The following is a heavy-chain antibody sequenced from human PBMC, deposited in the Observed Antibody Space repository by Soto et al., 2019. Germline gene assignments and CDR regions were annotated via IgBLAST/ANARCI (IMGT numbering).Heavy chain of an antibody. V-gene: IGHV5-51*01. Sequence: EVQLVQSGAEVKKSGESLKISCKASGYSFSSYWIGWVRQMPGKGLEWMGITYPTDSDTRYNPSFQGQVTISADKSINTAYLQWSSLKAADTAIYYCVRLLASATYWFDTWGQGTLVTVSS. CDR2: TYPTDSDT. J-gene: IGHJ5*02. CDR3: VRLLASATYWFDT. CDR1: GYSFSSYW.